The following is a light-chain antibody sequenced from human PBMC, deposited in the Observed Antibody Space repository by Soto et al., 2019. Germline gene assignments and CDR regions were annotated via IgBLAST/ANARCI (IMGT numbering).Light chain of an antibody. CDR3: QQSNSYST. Sequence: DIQMPQSTSNLSASVGDRVTINCRASQSISRWLAWYQQEPGKAPQALIYDASTLRSGVPSRFSGCGSGTEFTLTSSRLQPDDFATYYCQQSNSYSTFGQGTRLDIK. J-gene: IGKJ5*01. V-gene: IGKV1-5*01. CDR1: QSISRW. CDR2: DAS.